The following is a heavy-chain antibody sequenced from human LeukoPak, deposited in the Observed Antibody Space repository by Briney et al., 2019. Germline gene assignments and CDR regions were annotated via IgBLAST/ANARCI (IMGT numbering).Heavy chain of an antibody. V-gene: IGHV1-2*02. Sequence: APVTVSCKASGYTFTFYYIHWLRQAPGQGLEWMGFINPNSGGTNYAQKFQGRVTMTRDTSISTAYMELSSLTSDDTAVYYCARDLEGYHYGSGNYPQWGQGTLITVSS. CDR2: INPNSGGT. CDR3: ARDLEGYHYGSGNYPQ. CDR1: GYTFTFYY. J-gene: IGHJ4*02. D-gene: IGHD3-10*01.